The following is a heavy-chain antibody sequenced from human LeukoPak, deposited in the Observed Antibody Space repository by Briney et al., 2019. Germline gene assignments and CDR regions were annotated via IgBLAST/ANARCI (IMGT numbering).Heavy chain of an antibody. V-gene: IGHV3-23*01. Sequence: GGSLRLSCAASGFTFSSYAMSWVRQAPGKGLEWVSAISGSGGSTYYADSVKGRFTISRDNSKNTLYLQMNSLGAEDTAVYYCAKDPTTLFGYFDYFDYWGQGTLVTVSS. J-gene: IGHJ4*02. D-gene: IGHD3-9*01. CDR1: GFTFSSYA. CDR2: ISGSGGST. CDR3: AKDPTTLFGYFDYFDY.